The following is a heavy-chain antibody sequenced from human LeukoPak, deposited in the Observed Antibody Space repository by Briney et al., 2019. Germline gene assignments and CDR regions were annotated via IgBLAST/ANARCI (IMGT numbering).Heavy chain of an antibody. D-gene: IGHD6-25*01. J-gene: IGHJ6*02. CDR1: GFTFDDHA. V-gene: IGHV3-9*01. CDR2: IIWRGGNI. Sequence: GRSLRLFCAASGFTFDDHAMHWVRQAPGRGLEWVLGIIWRGGNIGHAASVRGQFTISRVNAKNSLYLQMNSMRPEDTALYYCANGIAAAGPYCYYGMDVWGQGTTVTVSS. CDR3: ANGIAAAGPYCYYGMDV.